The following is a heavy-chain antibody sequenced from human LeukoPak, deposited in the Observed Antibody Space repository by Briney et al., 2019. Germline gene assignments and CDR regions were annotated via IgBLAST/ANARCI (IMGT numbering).Heavy chain of an antibody. CDR3: VKVHYSDTSGMGGFDH. CDR1: GFTFSSYW. CDR2: INPDGSGK. D-gene: IGHD3-22*01. J-gene: IGHJ4*02. V-gene: IGHV3-7*01. Sequence: GGSLRLSCAASGFTFSSYWMTWVRQAPGKGLEWVANINPDGSGKDYVDSVKGRFTISRENAKSSLYLQINSLRAEDTAVYYCVKVHYSDTSGMGGFDHWGQGTLVTVSS.